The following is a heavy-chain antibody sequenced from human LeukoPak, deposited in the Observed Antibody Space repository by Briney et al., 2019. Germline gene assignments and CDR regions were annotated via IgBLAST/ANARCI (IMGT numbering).Heavy chain of an antibody. J-gene: IGHJ3*02. CDR1: GFTFSSYG. D-gene: IGHD3-9*01. CDR2: ISYDGSNK. Sequence: HPGGSLRLSCAASGFTFSSYGMHWVRQAPGKGLEWVAVISYDGSNKYYADSVKGRFTISRDNSKNTLYLQMNSLRAEDTAVYYCANEGRYLQGVGAFDIWGQGTMVTVSS. V-gene: IGHV3-30*18. CDR3: ANEGRYLQGVGAFDI.